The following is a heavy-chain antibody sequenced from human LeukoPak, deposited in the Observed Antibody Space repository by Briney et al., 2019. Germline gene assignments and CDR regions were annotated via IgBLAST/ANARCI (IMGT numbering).Heavy chain of an antibody. Sequence: SETLSLTCAVYGGSFSGYYWSWIRQPPGKGLEWIGEINHSGSTNYNPSLKSRVTISVDTSKNQFSLKLSSVTAADTAVYYCARVREYGSGSYWGVYYYYYMDVWGKGTTVTVSS. CDR1: GGSFSGYY. J-gene: IGHJ6*03. D-gene: IGHD3-10*01. CDR2: INHSGST. CDR3: ARVREYGSGSYWGVYYYYYMDV. V-gene: IGHV4-34*01.